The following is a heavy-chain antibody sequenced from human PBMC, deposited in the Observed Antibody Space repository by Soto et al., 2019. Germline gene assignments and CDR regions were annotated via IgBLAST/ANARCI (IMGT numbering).Heavy chain of an antibody. D-gene: IGHD2-2*01. CDR1: GFTFSSYA. V-gene: IGHV3-64D*06. Sequence: GGSLRLSCSASGFTFSSYAMHWVRQAPGKGLEYVSAISSNGDSTYYADSVKGRFTISRDNSKTTLYLQMSSLRAEDTAVYYCVKDLGCSSTSCYPHWGQGTLVTVSS. J-gene: IGHJ4*02. CDR2: ISSNGDST. CDR3: VKDLGCSSTSCYPH.